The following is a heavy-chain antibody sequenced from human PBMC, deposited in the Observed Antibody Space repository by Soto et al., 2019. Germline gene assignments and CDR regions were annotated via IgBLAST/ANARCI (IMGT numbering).Heavy chain of an antibody. CDR2: MNPESRNT. V-gene: IGHV1-8*01. D-gene: IGHD2-2*01. Sequence: QVQLVQSGAEVKEPGASVRVSCKASGYTFTSYDINWVRQATGQGLEWMGWMNPESRNTGYAQKFQGRVTMTRDTSISTAYMELTSLISEDTAVYYCARFVRHQLPTIDFWGQGTLVTVSS. CDR3: ARFVRHQLPTIDF. J-gene: IGHJ4*02. CDR1: GYTFTSYD.